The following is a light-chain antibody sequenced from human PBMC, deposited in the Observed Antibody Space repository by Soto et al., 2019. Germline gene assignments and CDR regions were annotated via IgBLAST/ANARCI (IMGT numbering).Light chain of an antibody. CDR3: QQYGSSPT. Sequence: EIVMTQSPATLSVSLGERATLSCRASQSVSSNLAWYQLKPGQAPRLLIYGASTRATGIPDRFSGSGSGTDFTLTISRLEPEDFAVYYCQQYGSSPTFGQGTKVDIK. CDR1: QSVSSN. V-gene: IGKV3-20*01. J-gene: IGKJ1*01. CDR2: GAS.